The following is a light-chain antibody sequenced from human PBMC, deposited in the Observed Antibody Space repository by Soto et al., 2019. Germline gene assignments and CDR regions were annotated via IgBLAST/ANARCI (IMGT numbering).Light chain of an antibody. Sequence: EIVMTQSPATLSVSPGERATLSCRASQSVSSNLAWYQQKPGQAPRLLIYGASTRATGIPARFSGSGSGTEFTLTISILQSEDSAVYYCQQYNNWPRTWTFGQGTKVEIK. CDR2: GAS. V-gene: IGKV3-15*01. CDR1: QSVSSN. J-gene: IGKJ1*01. CDR3: QQYNNWPRTWT.